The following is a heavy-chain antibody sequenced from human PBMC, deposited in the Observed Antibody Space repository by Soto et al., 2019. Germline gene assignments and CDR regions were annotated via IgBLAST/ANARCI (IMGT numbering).Heavy chain of an antibody. CDR2: ISYDGSNK. CDR1: GFTFSSYA. D-gene: IGHD6-13*01. J-gene: IGHJ6*02. Sequence: QVQLVESGGGVVQPGRSLRLSCAASGFTFSSYAMHWVRQAPGKGLEWVAVISYDGSNKYYADSVKGRFTISRDNSKNTLYLQMNSLRAEDTAVYYCARDLSGQQLGIHYYYGMDVWGQGTTVTVSS. CDR3: ARDLSGQQLGIHYYYGMDV. V-gene: IGHV3-30-3*01.